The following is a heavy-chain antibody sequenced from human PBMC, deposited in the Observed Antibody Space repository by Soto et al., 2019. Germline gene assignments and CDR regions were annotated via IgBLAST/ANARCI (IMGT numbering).Heavy chain of an antibody. J-gene: IGHJ6*02. CDR1: GESFSGYY. D-gene: IGHD6-25*01. CDR2: INHSGAT. Sequence: QVQLQQWGAGLLKPSETLSLTCAVNGESFSGYYWTWLRQTPEKGLEWIGGINHSGATKFNPSLKRRVTLLVDASSNQFSLKMTSVTAADTAVYYCARTAANWGYYYGMDVWGQGTTVTVAS. V-gene: IGHV4-34*01. CDR3: ARTAANWGYYYGMDV.